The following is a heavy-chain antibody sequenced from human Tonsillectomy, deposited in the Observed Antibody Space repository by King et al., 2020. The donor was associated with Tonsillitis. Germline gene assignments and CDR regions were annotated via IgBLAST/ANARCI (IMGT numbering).Heavy chain of an antibody. CDR1: GGSISSYY. V-gene: IGHV4-59*01. CDR2: IYYSGST. J-gene: IGHJ4*02. Sequence: VQLQESGPGLVKPSETLSLTCTVSGGSISSYYWSWLRQPPGKGLEWIGYIYYSGSTNYNPSLKSRVTISVDTSKNQFSLKLSSVTAADTAVYYCARGGMGDDYVWGSYRPPDYWGQGTLVTVSS. D-gene: IGHD3-16*02. CDR3: ARGGMGDDYVWGSYRPPDY.